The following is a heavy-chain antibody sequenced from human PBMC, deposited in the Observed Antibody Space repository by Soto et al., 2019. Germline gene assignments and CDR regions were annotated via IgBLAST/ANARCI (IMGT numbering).Heavy chain of an antibody. CDR2: IYPGDSDT. D-gene: IGHD4-17*01. CDR3: ARLSHVFGDFVARFDL. V-gene: IGHV5-51*01. Sequence: ESLILSCKGSGYTFTTFWIGWVRQLPGKGLEWVGIIYPGDSDTRYSPSFRGHVTISADKSITTVYLQWSSLKASHTAMYLCARLSHVFGDFVARFDLWGQGTMVTV. J-gene: IGHJ3*01. CDR1: GYTFTTFW.